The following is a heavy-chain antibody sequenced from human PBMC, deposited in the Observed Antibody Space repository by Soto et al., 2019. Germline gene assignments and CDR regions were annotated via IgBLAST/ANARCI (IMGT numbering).Heavy chain of an antibody. D-gene: IGHD3-22*01. V-gene: IGHV4-38-2*01. Sequence: SETLSLTCAISGVSISSGYYWGWIRQPPGKGLEWIGSIYYTGVTYYNPVLRSRVSISAGTSKNQFSLKMSSVTAADTAVYYCARASSGVGNWFDPWGQGTLVTVSS. CDR3: ARASSGVGNWFDP. J-gene: IGHJ5*02. CDR1: GVSISSGYY. CDR2: IYYTGVT.